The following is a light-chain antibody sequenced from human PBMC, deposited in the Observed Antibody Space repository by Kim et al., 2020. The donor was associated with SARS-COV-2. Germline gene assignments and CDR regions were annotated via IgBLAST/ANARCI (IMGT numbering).Light chain of an antibody. J-gene: IGLJ3*02. V-gene: IGLV3-21*04. CDR2: YDS. CDR1: NIGCKS. CDR3: QVWDSSSDHWV. Sequence: SYELTQPPSVSVAPGKTARITCGGNNIGCKSVHWYQQKPGQAPVLVIYYDSDRPSGIPGRFSGSNSGNTATLTISRIEAGDEADYYCQVWDSSSDHWVFGRGTQLTVL.